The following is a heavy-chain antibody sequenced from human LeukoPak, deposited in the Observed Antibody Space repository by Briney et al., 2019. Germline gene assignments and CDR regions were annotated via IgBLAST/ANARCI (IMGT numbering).Heavy chain of an antibody. V-gene: IGHV3-30*18. D-gene: IGHD6-13*01. CDR2: ISYDGSNK. J-gene: IGHJ3*02. Sequence: GRSLRLSCAASGFTFSSYGMHWVRQAPGKGLEWVAVISYDGSNKYYADSVKGRFTISRDNSKNTLYLQMNSLRAEDTAVYYCANDRAARYSSSWYDAFDIWGQGTMVTVSS. CDR3: ANDRAARYSSSWYDAFDI. CDR1: GFTFSSYG.